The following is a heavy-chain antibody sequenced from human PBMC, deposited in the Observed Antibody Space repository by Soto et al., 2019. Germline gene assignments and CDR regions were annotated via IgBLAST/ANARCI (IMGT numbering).Heavy chain of an antibody. CDR3: ARDGEGAARNDY. CDR2: ISSSSTYI. D-gene: IGHD6-6*01. Sequence: GGSLRLSCAASGFTFSSYSMNWVRKAPGKGLEWVASISSSSTYIHYADSLKGRFTISRDNAKNSVYLQMNSLRAEDTAVYYCARDGEGAARNDYWGQGTLVTVSS. J-gene: IGHJ4*02. CDR1: GFTFSSYS. V-gene: IGHV3-21*01.